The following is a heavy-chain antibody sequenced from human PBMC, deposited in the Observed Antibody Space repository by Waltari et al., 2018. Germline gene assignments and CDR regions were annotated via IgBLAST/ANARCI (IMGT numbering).Heavy chain of an antibody. CDR3: AITYDSSAERAFDI. D-gene: IGHD3-22*01. CDR1: GYTFTGYY. V-gene: IGHV1-2*02. J-gene: IGHJ3*02. CDR2: INPNRGGT. Sequence: QVQLVQSGAEVKKPGASVKVSCKASGYTFTGYYMHWVRQAPGQGLEWMGWINPNRGGTNYAQKFQGRVTKTRDTSISTAYMGLGRLRSDDTAVYYCAITYDSSAERAFDIWGQGTMVTVSS.